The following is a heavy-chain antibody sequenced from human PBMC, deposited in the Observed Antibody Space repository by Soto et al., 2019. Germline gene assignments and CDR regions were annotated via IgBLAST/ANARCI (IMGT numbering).Heavy chain of an antibody. Sequence: QVQLVQSGAEVKKPGSSVKVSCKASGGTFSSYTISWVRQAPGQGLEWMGRIIPILGIANYAQKFQGRVTITADKSTSTAYMELSSLRSEDTAVYYCARAKRYSSGWYEGMDVWRQGTTVTVSS. D-gene: IGHD6-19*01. CDR3: ARAKRYSSGWYEGMDV. CDR2: IIPILGIA. CDR1: GGTFSSYT. J-gene: IGHJ6*02. V-gene: IGHV1-69*02.